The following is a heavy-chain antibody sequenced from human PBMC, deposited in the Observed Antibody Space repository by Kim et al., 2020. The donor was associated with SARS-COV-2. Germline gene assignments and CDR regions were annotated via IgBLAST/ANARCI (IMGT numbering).Heavy chain of an antibody. CDR2: ISGSGGST. J-gene: IGHJ6*01. Sequence: GGSLRLSCAVSGFTFSSYAMSWVRQAPGKGLEWVSAISGSGGSTYYADSVKGRSTISRDNSKNTLHLQMNSLRAENTGVQYCAKVGTDSGYRTYYYYYGMNVSGQGATVTVS. CDR3: AKVGTDSGYRTYYYYYGMNV. CDR1: GFTFSSYA. V-gene: IGHV3-23*01. D-gene: IGHD5-12*01.